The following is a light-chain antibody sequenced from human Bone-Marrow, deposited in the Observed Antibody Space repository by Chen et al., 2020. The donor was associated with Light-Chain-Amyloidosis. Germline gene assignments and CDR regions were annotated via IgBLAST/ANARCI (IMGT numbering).Light chain of an antibody. CDR2: AVS. Sequence: QAALTQPASVSGSPGPSITISCTGTSGDVGTYNYVSWYQQHPGKAPKVMIYAVSNRPSGVSNRFSGSKSGNTASLTISGLQAEDEADYYCSSFTSSSSYVFGPGTKVTVL. J-gene: IGLJ1*01. V-gene: IGLV2-14*01. CDR3: SSFTSSSSYV. CDR1: SGDVGTYNY.